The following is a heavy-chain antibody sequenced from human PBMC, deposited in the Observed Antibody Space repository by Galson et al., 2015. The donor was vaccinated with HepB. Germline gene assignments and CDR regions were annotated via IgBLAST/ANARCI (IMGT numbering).Heavy chain of an antibody. CDR3: AKVAPYSGYDSGGAFDI. CDR2: IRYDGSNK. Sequence: SLRLSCAASGFTFSSYGMHWVRQAPGKGLEWVAFIRYDGSNKYYADSVKGRFTISRDNSKNTLYLQMNSLRAEDTAVYYCAKVAPYSGYDSGGAFDIWGQGTMVTVSS. D-gene: IGHD5-12*01. J-gene: IGHJ3*02. CDR1: GFTFSSYG. V-gene: IGHV3-30*02.